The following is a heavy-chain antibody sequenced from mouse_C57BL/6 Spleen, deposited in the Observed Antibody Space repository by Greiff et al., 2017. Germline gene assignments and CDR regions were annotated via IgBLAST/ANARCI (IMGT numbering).Heavy chain of an antibody. J-gene: IGHJ3*01. CDR2: IYPGSGST. Sequence: QVQLQQPGAELVKPGASVKMSCKASGYTFTSYWITWVKQRPGQGLEWIGDIYPGSGSTNYNEKFKSKATLTVDTSSSAAYMQLSSLTSEDSAVYYCARSYYYGSSSRFWFADWGQGTLVTVSA. V-gene: IGHV1-55*01. CDR3: ARSYYYGSSSRFWFAD. D-gene: IGHD1-1*01. CDR1: GYTFTSYW.